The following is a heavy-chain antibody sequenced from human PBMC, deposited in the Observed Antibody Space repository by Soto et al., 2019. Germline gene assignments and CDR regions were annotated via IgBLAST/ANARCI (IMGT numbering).Heavy chain of an antibody. J-gene: IGHJ3*01. CDR3: ERAQNYYDSSGSYYGAFDL. D-gene: IGHD3-22*01. Sequence: SETLSLTCAVSGGSTSSGGYSWSWIRQPPGKGLEWIGYIYHSGSTYYNPSLKSRVTISVDRSKNQFSLKLSSVTAADTAVYYCERAQNYYDSSGSYYGAFDLWGQGTMVTVSS. CDR1: GGSTSSGGYS. V-gene: IGHV4-30-2*01. CDR2: IYHSGST.